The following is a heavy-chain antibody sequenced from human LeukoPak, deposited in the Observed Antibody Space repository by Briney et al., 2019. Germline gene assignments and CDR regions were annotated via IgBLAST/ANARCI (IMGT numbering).Heavy chain of an antibody. Sequence: PSETLSLTCAVYGGSFSGYYWSWIRQPPGKGLEWIGEINHSGSTNYNPSLTSRVTISVDTSKNQFSRKLSSVTAADTAVYYYVRVGSSSWKGFDPCGEGTLVTVSS. CDR2: INHSGST. CDR1: GGSFSGYY. D-gene: IGHD6-13*01. CDR3: VRVGSSSWKGFDP. V-gene: IGHV4-34*01. J-gene: IGHJ5*02.